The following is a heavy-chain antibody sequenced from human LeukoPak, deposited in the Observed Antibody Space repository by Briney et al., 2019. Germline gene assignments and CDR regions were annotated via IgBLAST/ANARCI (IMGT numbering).Heavy chain of an antibody. CDR3: ARHFDSGDYPLDY. CDR2: IYYSGST. Sequence: SETLSLTRTVSGGSISSGGYYWSWIRQHPGKGLEWIGYIYYSGSTYYNPSLKSRVTISVDTSKNQFSLKLSSVTAADTAVYYCARHFDSGDYPLDYWGQGTLVSVSS. V-gene: IGHV4-31*03. J-gene: IGHJ4*02. D-gene: IGHD4-17*01. CDR1: GGSISSGGYY.